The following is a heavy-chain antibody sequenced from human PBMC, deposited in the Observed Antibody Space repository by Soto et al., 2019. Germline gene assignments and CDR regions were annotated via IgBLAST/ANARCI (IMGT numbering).Heavy chain of an antibody. J-gene: IGHJ4*02. CDR1: GFTFSSYA. V-gene: IGHV3-30-3*01. CDR2: ITYDGSNK. Sequence: QVQLVESGGGVVQPGRSLRLSCAASGFTFSSYAMHWVRQAPGKGLEWVAVITYDGSNKYYADSVKGRFTISRDNSKNSLYLQMNSLRAEDTAVYYCARGPGIVGAVDYWGQRTLVTVSS. D-gene: IGHD1-26*01. CDR3: ARGPGIVGAVDY.